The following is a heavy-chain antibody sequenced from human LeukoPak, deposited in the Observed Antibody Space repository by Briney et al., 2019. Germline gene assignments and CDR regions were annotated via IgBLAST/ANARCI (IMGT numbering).Heavy chain of an antibody. V-gene: IGHV1-18*01. D-gene: IGHD3-10*01. CDR3: ARDVGGYYYGSGSPYIY. CDR1: GYTFTSHG. Sequence: ASVVSCKASGYTFTSHGISWVRQAPGQGLEWMGWISAYNGNTNYAQKLQGRVTMTTDTSTSTAYMELRSLRSDDTAVYYCARDVGGYYYGSGSPYIYWGQGTLVTVSS. CDR2: ISAYNGNT. J-gene: IGHJ4*02.